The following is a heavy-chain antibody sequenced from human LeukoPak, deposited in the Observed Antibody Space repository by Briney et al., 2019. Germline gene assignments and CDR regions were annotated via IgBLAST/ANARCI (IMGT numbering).Heavy chain of an antibody. CDR1: GFTFSSYS. V-gene: IGHV3-21*01. CDR3: ARDGEMATMDN. J-gene: IGHJ4*02. Sequence: GGSLRLSCAASGFTFSSYSMNWVRQAPGKGLEWVSSISSGSTYIYYADSVKGRFTISRDNAKNSLYLQMNSLRAEDTAVYYCARDGEMATMDNWGQGTLVTVSS. D-gene: IGHD5-24*01. CDR2: ISSGSTYI.